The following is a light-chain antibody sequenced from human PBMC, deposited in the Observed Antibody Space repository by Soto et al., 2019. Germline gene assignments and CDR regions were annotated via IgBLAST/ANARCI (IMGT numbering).Light chain of an antibody. CDR2: AAS. J-gene: IGKJ1*01. V-gene: IGKV1-39*01. CDR1: QTITNC. Sequence: DIQMTQSPSSLSASVGDRVTITCRASQTITNCLNWYQHKPGKAPKLLIYAASSLQGGVPSRFSGSGSGTDFTLTISSLQPEDFATYYCQQSYTTPQTFGQGTKVDI. CDR3: QQSYTTPQT.